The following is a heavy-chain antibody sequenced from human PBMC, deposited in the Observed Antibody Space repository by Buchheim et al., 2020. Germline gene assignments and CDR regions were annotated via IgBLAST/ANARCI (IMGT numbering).Heavy chain of an antibody. CDR1: GFSFSSYS. CDR2: INSDGSST. J-gene: IGHJ4*02. Sequence: EVQLVESGGGLVKPGGSLRLSCAASGFSFSSYSMNWVRQAPGKGLEWVSRINSDGSSTSYADSVKGRFTISRDNAKNTLYLQMNSLRAEDTAVYYCASSGDTAIHYFDYWGQGTL. CDR3: ASSGDTAIHYFDY. D-gene: IGHD5-18*01. V-gene: IGHV3-74*02.